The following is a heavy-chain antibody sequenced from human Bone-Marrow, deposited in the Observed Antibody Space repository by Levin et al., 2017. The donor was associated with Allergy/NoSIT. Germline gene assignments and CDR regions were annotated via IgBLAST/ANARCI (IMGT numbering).Heavy chain of an antibody. CDR2: ISASGDRT. CDR1: GFTFSGYA. D-gene: IGHD5-24*01. CDR3: ARGVGGYQYNYYGMDV. J-gene: IGHJ6*02. Sequence: QPGESLKISCVASGFTFSGYAMSWVCQAPGKGLEWVSAISASGDRTYYADSMKGRFTISRDNSKNTLYLQMNSLRAEDTAVYYCARGVGGYQYNYYGMDVWGQGTTVTVSS. V-gene: IGHV3-23*01.